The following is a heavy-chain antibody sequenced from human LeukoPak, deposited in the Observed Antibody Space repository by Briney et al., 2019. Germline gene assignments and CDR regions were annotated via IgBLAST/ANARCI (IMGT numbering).Heavy chain of an antibody. CDR2: IYYSGST. D-gene: IGHD3-22*01. Sequence: TSETLSLTCTVSGGSISSYYWSWIRQPPGKGLEWIGYIYYSGSTNYNPSLKSRVTISVDTSKNQFSLKLSSVTAADTAVYYCAREGDSSVYDYWGQGTLVTVSS. J-gene: IGHJ4*02. CDR3: AREGDSSVYDY. V-gene: IGHV4-59*01. CDR1: GGSISSYY.